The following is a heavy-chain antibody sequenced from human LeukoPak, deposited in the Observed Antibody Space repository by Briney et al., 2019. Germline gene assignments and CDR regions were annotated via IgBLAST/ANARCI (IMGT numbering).Heavy chain of an antibody. CDR3: AREGSYGEVDY. CDR2: IYSGGST. J-gene: IGHJ4*02. CDR1: GFTVRSNY. Sequence: PGGSLGLPCAASGFTVRSNYMSWVRQAPGKGLEWVSVIYSGGSTYYADSVKGRFTISRDNSKNTLYLQMNSLRAEDTAVYYCAREGSYGEVDYWGQGTLVTVSS. D-gene: IGHD3-10*01. V-gene: IGHV3-53*01.